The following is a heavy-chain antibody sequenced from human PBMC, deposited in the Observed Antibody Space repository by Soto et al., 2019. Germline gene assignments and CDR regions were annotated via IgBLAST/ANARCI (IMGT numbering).Heavy chain of an antibody. CDR1: GYSFTSYW. V-gene: IGHV5-51*01. J-gene: IGHJ3*02. Sequence: GESLKISCKGSGYSFTSYWIGWVRQMPAKGLEWMGIIYPGDSDTRYSPSFQGQVTISADNSISTAYLPWSSLKASDTAMYYCARHWRWLHRRAFDIWGQGTMVTVSS. CDR3: ARHWRWLHRRAFDI. CDR2: IYPGDSDT. D-gene: IGHD5-12*01.